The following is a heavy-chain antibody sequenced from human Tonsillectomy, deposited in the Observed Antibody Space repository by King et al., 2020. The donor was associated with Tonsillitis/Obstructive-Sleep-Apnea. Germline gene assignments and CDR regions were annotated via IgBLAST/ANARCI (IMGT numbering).Heavy chain of an antibody. J-gene: IGHJ4*02. CDR3: ANVVDTAMDLYYFGY. Sequence: VQLVESGGGLVQPGRSLRLSCAASGFTFDDYAMHWVRQAPGKGLEWVSGISWNSGRIGYADSVKGRFTISRDNAKKSLYLQMNSLIPEDTALYYCANVVDTAMDLYYFGYWGQGTLVTVPS. CDR2: ISWNSGRI. V-gene: IGHV3-9*01. D-gene: IGHD5-18*01. CDR1: GFTFDDYA.